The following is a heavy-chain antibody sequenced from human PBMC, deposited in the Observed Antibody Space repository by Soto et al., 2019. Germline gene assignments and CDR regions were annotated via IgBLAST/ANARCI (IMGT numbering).Heavy chain of an antibody. V-gene: IGHV4-59*01. J-gene: IGHJ5*02. D-gene: IGHD3-22*01. Sequence: QVQLQESGPGLVKPSETLSLTCTVSGGSISSYYWSRIRQPPGKGLEWFGYIYYSGSTNYNPSLKTRLTISVDTSKHQFSLKLSSVTAADTAVYYCARDLDFYDSSGYYFNWFDRWGQGTLGTVSS. CDR2: IYYSGST. CDR1: GGSISSYY. CDR3: ARDLDFYDSSGYYFNWFDR.